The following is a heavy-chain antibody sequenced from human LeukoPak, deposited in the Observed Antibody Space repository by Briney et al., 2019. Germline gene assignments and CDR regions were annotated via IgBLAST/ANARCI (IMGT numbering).Heavy chain of an antibody. CDR1: GYGFSTYW. V-gene: IGHV5-51*01. J-gene: IGHJ6*02. CDR3: PRNNDSYGYGGRYYDFGRDV. CDR2: IYPGESDI. Sequence: GESLKISCKGSGYGFSTYWIGWVRQMPGKGLEYMGIIYPGESDIRYSPSFQGQVTISADKSKSTAYLEWSNLNASDTDIYYCPRNNDSYGYGGRYYDFGRDVSGPGNTVAVS. D-gene: IGHD5-18*01.